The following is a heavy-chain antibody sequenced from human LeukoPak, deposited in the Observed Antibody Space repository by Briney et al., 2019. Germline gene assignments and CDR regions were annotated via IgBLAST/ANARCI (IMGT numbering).Heavy chain of an antibody. CDR1: GYTFTGYY. CDR2: INPNSGGT. Sequence: ASVKVSCKASGYTFTGYYMRWVRQAPGQGLEWMGWINPNSGGTNYAQKFQGRVTMTRDTSISTAYMELSRLRSDDTAVYYCAREQGYYDSSGYYPDYSGPGTLVTVSS. V-gene: IGHV1-2*02. D-gene: IGHD3-22*01. CDR3: AREQGYYDSSGYYPDY. J-gene: IGHJ4*02.